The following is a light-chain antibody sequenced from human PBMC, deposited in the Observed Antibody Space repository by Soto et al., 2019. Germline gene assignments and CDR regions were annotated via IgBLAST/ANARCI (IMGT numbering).Light chain of an antibody. CDR2: DAS. CDR1: QSISTY. CDR3: QQYGESPMA. V-gene: IGKV3-11*01. Sequence: FVLTQSPATLSLSPGERATLSCRASQSISTYLAWFQQKPGQAPRLLISDASNRATGIPARFSGSGSGTDFTLTITSLEPEDFALYYCQQYGESPMAFGQGTRLEI. J-gene: IGKJ5*01.